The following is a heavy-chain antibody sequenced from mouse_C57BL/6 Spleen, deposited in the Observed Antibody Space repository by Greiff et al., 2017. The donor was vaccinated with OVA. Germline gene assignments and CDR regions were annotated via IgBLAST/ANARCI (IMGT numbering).Heavy chain of an antibody. J-gene: IGHJ4*01. Sequence: QVHVKQSGPGLVQPSQSLSITCTVSGFSLTSYGVHWVRQSPGKGLEWLGVIWSGGSTDYNAAFISRLSISKDNSKSQVFFKMNSLQADDTAIYYCASPFITTGGYAMDYWGQGTSVTVSS. CDR1: GFSLTSYG. D-gene: IGHD1-1*01. V-gene: IGHV2-2*01. CDR2: IWSGGST. CDR3: ASPFITTGGYAMDY.